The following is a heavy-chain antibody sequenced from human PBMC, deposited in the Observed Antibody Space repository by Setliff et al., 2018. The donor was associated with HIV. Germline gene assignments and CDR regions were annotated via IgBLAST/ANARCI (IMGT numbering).Heavy chain of an antibody. CDR2: MNPNSGHT. V-gene: IGHV1-8*01. J-gene: IGHJ4*02. D-gene: IGHD1-26*01. CDR1: GYTFTRYD. Sequence: ASVKVSCKASGYTFTRYDINWVRQATGQGLEWMGWMNPNSGHTGYAQKFQGRVTMTTDTSTSAAYLELRSLRSDDTAIYYCARVRTYSDFYYPAPIPSYYFDFWGQGTLVTVSS. CDR3: ARVRTYSDFYYPAPIPSYYFDF.